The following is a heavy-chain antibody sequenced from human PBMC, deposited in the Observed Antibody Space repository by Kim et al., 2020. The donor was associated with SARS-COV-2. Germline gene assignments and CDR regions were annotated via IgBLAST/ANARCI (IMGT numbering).Heavy chain of an antibody. Sequence: SETLSLTCAVYGGSFSGYYWSWIRQPPGKGLEWIGEINHSGSTNYNPSLKSRVTISVDTSKNQFSLKLSSVTAADTAVYYCARTYYDFWSGPIRPFDYWGQGTLVTVSS. CDR2: INHSGST. CDR1: GGSFSGYY. CDR3: ARTYYDFWSGPIRPFDY. J-gene: IGHJ4*02. D-gene: IGHD3-3*01. V-gene: IGHV4-34*01.